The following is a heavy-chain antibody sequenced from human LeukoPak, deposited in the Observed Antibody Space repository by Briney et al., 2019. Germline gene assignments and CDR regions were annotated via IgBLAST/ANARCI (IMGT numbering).Heavy chain of an antibody. D-gene: IGHD2-15*01. V-gene: IGHV1-69*05. CDR2: IIPIFGTA. Sequence: ASVKVSCKASGGTFSSYAISWVRQAPGQGLEWMGGIIPIFGTANYAQKFQGRVTMTRDTSTSTVYMELSSLRSEDTAVYYCARGTRWCSGGSCYPGYYYGMDVWGQGTTVTVSS. CDR3: ARGTRWCSGGSCYPGYYYGMDV. CDR1: GGTFSSYA. J-gene: IGHJ6*02.